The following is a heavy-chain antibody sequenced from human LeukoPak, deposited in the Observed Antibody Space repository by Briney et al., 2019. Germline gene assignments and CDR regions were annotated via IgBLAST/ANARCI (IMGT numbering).Heavy chain of an antibody. J-gene: IGHJ4*02. CDR1: GFTFSGSP. V-gene: IGHV3-73*01. Sequence: PGGSLRLSCAASGFTFSGSPMHWVRQSSGKGRECVCRFRSKANSYATAYAASVKDRLTISRDDSKNTAYLQMNSLKTEDPAVYYCTRRHYGDPRPSDYWGQGTLVTVSS. CDR3: TRRHYGDPRPSDY. CDR2: FRSKANSYAT. D-gene: IGHD4-17*01.